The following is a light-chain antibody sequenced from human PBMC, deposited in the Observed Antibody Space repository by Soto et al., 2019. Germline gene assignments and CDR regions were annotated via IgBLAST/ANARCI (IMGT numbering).Light chain of an antibody. CDR1: QSVSSN. J-gene: IGKJ1*01. V-gene: IGKV3-15*01. CDR3: LQYNLWPRT. CDR2: GVS. Sequence: EIVLTQSPATLSLSPGERATLSCRASQSVSSNLAWFQQRPGQTPRLLIYGVSTRATGVPARFSGSGSGTDFTLTISSLQSEDFAVYYCLQYNLWPRTFGQGTTVDIK.